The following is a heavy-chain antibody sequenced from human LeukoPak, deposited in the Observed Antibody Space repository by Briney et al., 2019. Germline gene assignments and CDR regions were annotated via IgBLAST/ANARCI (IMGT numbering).Heavy chain of an antibody. D-gene: IGHD1-26*01. Sequence: PSETLSLTCAVYGGSFSGYYWSWIRQPPGKGLEWIGEINHSGSTNYNPSLQSRVTISVDTSKNQFSLKLSSVTAADTAVYYCAGTSYYYYYGMDVWGQGTTVTVSS. CDR3: AGTSYYYYYGMDV. V-gene: IGHV4-34*01. CDR1: GGSFSGYY. J-gene: IGHJ6*02. CDR2: INHSGST.